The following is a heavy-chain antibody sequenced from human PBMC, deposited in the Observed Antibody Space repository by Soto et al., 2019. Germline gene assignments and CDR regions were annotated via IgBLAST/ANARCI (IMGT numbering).Heavy chain of an antibody. CDR1: GGTFSSYA. D-gene: IGHD3-22*01. CDR2: IIPIFGTA. Sequence: QVQLVQSGAEVKKPGSSVKVSCKASGGTFSSYAISWVRQAPGQGLEWMGGIIPIFGTANYAQKFQGRVTITADDSTSTAYMELSSLRSXDTAVYYCACSYYXXSSGSWYYYYGMDVWGQGTTVTVSS. J-gene: IGHJ6*02. CDR3: ACSYYXXSSGSWYYYYGMDV. V-gene: IGHV1-69*01.